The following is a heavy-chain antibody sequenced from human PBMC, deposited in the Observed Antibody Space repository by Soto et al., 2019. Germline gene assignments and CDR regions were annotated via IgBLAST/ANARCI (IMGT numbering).Heavy chain of an antibody. J-gene: IGHJ4*02. V-gene: IGHV1-69*01. D-gene: IGHD2-15*01. CDR1: GGTFSSYA. Sequence: QVQLVQSGAEVKKPGSSVKVSCKASGGTFSSYAISWVRQAPGQGLEWMGGIIPIFGTANYAQKFQGRVTITADESTSTAYMELSSLRSEDTAVYYCARGLPSSDCSGGSCYSVSFDYWGQGNLVTVSS. CDR3: ARGLPSSDCSGGSCYSVSFDY. CDR2: IIPIFGTA.